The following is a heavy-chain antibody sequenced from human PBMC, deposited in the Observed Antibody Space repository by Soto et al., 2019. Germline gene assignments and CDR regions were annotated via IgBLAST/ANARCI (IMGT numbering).Heavy chain of an antibody. J-gene: IGHJ6*02. D-gene: IGHD6-19*01. CDR1: GYTFTSYG. CDR2: TSAYNGNT. Sequence: QVQLVQSGAEVKKPGASVKVSCKASGYTFTSYGISWVRQAPGQGLEWMGWTSAYNGNTNYAQKLRGRVTMTTGTTTSTAYVELKSLRSDDTAVYYWARRQWLVGGYYYGLDVWGQGTTVTVSS. CDR3: ARRQWLVGGYYYGLDV. V-gene: IGHV1-18*01.